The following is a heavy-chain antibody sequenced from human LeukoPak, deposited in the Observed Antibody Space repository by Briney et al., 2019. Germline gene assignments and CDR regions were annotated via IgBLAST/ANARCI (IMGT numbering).Heavy chain of an antibody. V-gene: IGHV4-59*08. CDR1: GASISNYY. Sequence: SETLSLTCTVSGASISNYYWSWIRQPPGKGLECIGYVSYSWRTNHNPSLKSRVPISADTSKNQFSLKLTSVTAADTAVYYCARHERGAENLDYWGQGTLVTVSS. J-gene: IGHJ4*02. D-gene: IGHD1-1*01. CDR3: ARHERGAENLDY. CDR2: VSYSWRT.